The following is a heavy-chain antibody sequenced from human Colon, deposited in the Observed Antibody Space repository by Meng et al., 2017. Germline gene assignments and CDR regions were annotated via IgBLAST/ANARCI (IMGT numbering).Heavy chain of an antibody. J-gene: IGHJ4*02. Sequence: LQLQPSGPGLVKPPQTLSLTCAISGDSVSSNRALWHWVRQSPSRGLEWLGQTYYRSEWQNHYGVSVKSRITINADTSRNHFSLHLNSVTPEDTAVYYCTTWYGEYWGQGTLVTVSS. V-gene: IGHV6-1*01. CDR3: TTWYGEY. CDR1: GDSVSSNRAL. CDR2: TYYRSEWQN. D-gene: IGHD3-10*01.